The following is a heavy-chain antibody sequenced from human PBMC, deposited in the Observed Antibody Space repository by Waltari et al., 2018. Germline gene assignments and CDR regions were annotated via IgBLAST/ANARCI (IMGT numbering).Heavy chain of an antibody. CDR3: ARSEVGATIYFDY. Sequence: QLQLQESGPGLVKPSETLSLTCTVSGGSIRSSSYYWGWIRQPPGKGLEWIGSIYYSGSTYYNPSLKSRVTISVDTSKNQFSLKLSSATAADTAVYYCARSEVGATIYFDYWGQGTLVTVSS. D-gene: IGHD1-26*01. J-gene: IGHJ4*02. V-gene: IGHV4-39*01. CDR2: IYYSGST. CDR1: GGSIRSSSYY.